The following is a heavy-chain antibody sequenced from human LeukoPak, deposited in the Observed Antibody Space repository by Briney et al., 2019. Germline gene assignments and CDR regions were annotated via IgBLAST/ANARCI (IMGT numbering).Heavy chain of an antibody. CDR2: IYYRGST. D-gene: IGHD3-10*01. CDR1: GGSISSGGYD. V-gene: IGHV4-61*08. J-gene: IGHJ4*02. Sequence: SQTLSLTCTVSGGSISSGGYDWSWLRQPPGKGLEWIAYIYYRGSTNYNPSRKNRVTISVDTSKNQFSLKLSSVTAADTAVYYCARGSGWFGESHPYFDYWGQGTLVTVSS. CDR3: ARGSGWFGESHPYFDY.